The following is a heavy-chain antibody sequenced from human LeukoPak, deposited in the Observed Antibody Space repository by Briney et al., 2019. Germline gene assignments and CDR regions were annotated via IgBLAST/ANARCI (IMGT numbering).Heavy chain of an antibody. CDR2: IYYSGST. D-gene: IGHD4-17*01. J-gene: IGHJ4*02. Sequence: SETLSLTCTVSGGSISSYYWSWIRQPPRKGLEWIGYIYYSGSTNYNPSLKSRVTISVDTSKNQFSLKLSSVTAADTAVYYCARGRDYGDYDDCWGQGTLVTVSS. CDR3: ARGRDYGDYDDC. CDR1: GGSISSYY. V-gene: IGHV4-59*01.